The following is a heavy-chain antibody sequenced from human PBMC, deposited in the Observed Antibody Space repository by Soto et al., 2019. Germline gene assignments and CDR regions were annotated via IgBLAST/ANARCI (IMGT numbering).Heavy chain of an antibody. CDR2: INAGNGNT. Sequence: VASVKVSCKASGYIFTSYANHWVRQAPGQRLEWMGWINAGNGNTKYSQKFQGRVTISRDTSASTVYMELSSLRSEDTAVYYCAGGVRQPGSYYEFWGRGTLVTVSS. D-gene: IGHD1-26*01. V-gene: IGHV1-3*01. CDR1: GYIFTSYA. J-gene: IGHJ4*01. CDR3: AGGVRQPGSYYEF.